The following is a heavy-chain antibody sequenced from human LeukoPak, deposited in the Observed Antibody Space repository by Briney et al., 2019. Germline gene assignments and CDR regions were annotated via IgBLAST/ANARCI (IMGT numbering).Heavy chain of an antibody. Sequence: SETLSLTCTVSGGSISSYYWSWIRQPPGKGLEWIGYIYYSGSTNYNPSLKSRVTISVDTSKNQFSLKLSSVTAADTAVYYCARGFLGYCSSTSCYTPLWAFDYWGQGTLVTVSS. J-gene: IGHJ4*02. CDR1: GGSISSYY. CDR2: IYYSGST. D-gene: IGHD2-2*01. CDR3: ARGFLGYCSSTSCYTPLWAFDY. V-gene: IGHV4-59*12.